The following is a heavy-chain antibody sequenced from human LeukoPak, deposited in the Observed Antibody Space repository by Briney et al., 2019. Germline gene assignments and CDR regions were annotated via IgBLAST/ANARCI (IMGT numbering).Heavy chain of an antibody. V-gene: IGHV3-30*02. CDR2: IRYDGSNK. D-gene: IGHD3-22*01. CDR3: AKDTMIVVVSVGIDY. CDR1: GFTFSSYG. J-gene: IGHJ4*02. Sequence: TGGSLRLSCAASGFTFSSYGMHWVRQAPGKGLEWVAFIRYDGSNKYYADSVKGRFTISRDNSKNTLYLQMNSLRAEDTAVYYCAKDTMIVVVSVGIDYWGQGTLLTVSS.